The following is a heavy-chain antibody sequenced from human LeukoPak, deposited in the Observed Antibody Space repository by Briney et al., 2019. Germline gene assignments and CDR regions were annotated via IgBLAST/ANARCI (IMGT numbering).Heavy chain of an antibody. D-gene: IGHD7-27*01. J-gene: IGHJ5*02. CDR3: ARMGTLNWFDP. V-gene: IGHV3-21*01. Sequence: GGSLRLSCAASGFTFGSYSMNWVRQAPGKGLEWVSSISSSSSYICCADSVKGRFTISRDNAKNSLYLQMNSLRAEDTAVYYCARMGTLNWFDPWGQGTLVTVSS. CDR1: GFTFGSYS. CDR2: ISSSSSYI.